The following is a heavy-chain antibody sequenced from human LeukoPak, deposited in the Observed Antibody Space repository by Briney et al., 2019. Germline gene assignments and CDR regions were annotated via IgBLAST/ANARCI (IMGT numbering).Heavy chain of an antibody. CDR3: ASTSGWYEPIDY. V-gene: IGHV3-30*03. J-gene: IGHJ4*02. D-gene: IGHD6-19*01. CDR2: ISYDGSIK. Sequence: GGSLRLSCAASGFTFSSYGMHWVRQAPGKGLEWVAVISYDGSIKYYADSLKGRFTISRDNSKNTLYLQMNSLRAEDTAVYYCASTSGWYEPIDYWGQGTLVTVSS. CDR1: GFTFSSYG.